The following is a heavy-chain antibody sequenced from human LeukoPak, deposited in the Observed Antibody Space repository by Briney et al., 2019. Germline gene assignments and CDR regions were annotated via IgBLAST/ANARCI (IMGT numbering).Heavy chain of an antibody. CDR1: GFTFSDHY. V-gene: IGHV3-72*01. CDR3: ARGTMVRGAYYYYYYMDV. Sequence: GGSLRLSCAASGFTFSDHYMDWVRRAPGKGREWVGRTRNKANSYTTEYAASVKGRFTISRDDSKNSLYLQMNSLRTEDTAVYYCARGTMVRGAYYYYYYMDVWGKGTTVTVSS. CDR2: TRNKANSYTT. D-gene: IGHD3-10*01. J-gene: IGHJ6*03.